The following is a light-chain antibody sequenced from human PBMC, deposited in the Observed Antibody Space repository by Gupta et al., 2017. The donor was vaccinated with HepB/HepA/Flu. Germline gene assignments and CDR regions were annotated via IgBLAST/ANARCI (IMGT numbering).Light chain of an antibody. CDR2: WAS. J-gene: IGKJ1*01. V-gene: IGKV4-1*01. CDR3: QQYYSTPWT. Sequence: DFVMSQSPALLAASLGERATINCKSSQSVLYSSNNKNYLAWYQQKPGQPPKLLIYWASTRESGVPDRFSGSGSGTDFTLTISSLQAEDVAVYYCQQYYSTPWTFGQGTKVEIK. CDR1: QSVLYSSNNKNY.